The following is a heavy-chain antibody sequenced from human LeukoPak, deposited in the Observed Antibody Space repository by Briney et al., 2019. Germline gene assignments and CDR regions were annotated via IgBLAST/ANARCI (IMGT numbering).Heavy chain of an antibody. CDR1: GGSISSYY. V-gene: IGHV4-59*01. J-gene: IGHJ4*02. Sequence: SETLSLTCTVSGGSISSYYWSWLRQPPGKGLEWIGYIYYSGSTNYNPSLKSRVTISVDTSKNQFSLKLSSVTTADTAVYYCARESEIRYSSGQFDYWGQGTLVTVSS. D-gene: IGHD6-19*01. CDR3: ARESEIRYSSGQFDY. CDR2: IYYSGST.